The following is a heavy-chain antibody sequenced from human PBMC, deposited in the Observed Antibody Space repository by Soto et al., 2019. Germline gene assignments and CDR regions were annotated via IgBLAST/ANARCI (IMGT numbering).Heavy chain of an antibody. Sequence: RLSCSASGFTFSSYAMHWVRQAPGKGLEYVSAISSNGGSTYYADSVKGRFTISRDNSKNTLYLQMSSLRAEDTAVYYCVKGGYNWNDGSNYYYYGMDVWGQGTTVTVSS. V-gene: IGHV3-64D*06. D-gene: IGHD1-20*01. CDR1: GFTFSSYA. CDR2: ISSNGGST. J-gene: IGHJ6*02. CDR3: VKGGYNWNDGSNYYYYGMDV.